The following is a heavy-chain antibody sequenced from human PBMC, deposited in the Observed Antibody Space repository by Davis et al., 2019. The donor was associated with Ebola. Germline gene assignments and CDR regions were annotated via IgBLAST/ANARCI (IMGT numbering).Heavy chain of an antibody. D-gene: IGHD2-15*01. CDR2: ISGSGGST. CDR1: GFTFSSYA. Sequence: GESLKISCAASGFTFSSYAMSWVRQAPGKGLEWVSVISGSGGSTYYADSVKGRFTISRDNSKNTLYLQMNSLRAEDTAVYYCAKVRDIVGWWDCYDMDVWGKGTTVTVSS. J-gene: IGHJ6*04. V-gene: IGHV3-23*01. CDR3: AKVRDIVGWWDCYDMDV.